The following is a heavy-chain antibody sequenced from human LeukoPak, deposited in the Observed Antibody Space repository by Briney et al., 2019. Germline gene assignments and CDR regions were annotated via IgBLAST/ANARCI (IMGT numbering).Heavy chain of an antibody. CDR2: IYSGGNT. Sequence: SQTLSLTCTVSGDSISSGTYYWSWIRQPAGKGLEWIGRIYSGGNTNYNPSLKSRVTISVDTSKNQLSLKLSSVTAADTAVYYCAREGSIYYYDSSGYLGYWGQGTLVTVSS. V-gene: IGHV4-61*02. D-gene: IGHD3-22*01. CDR1: GDSISSGTYY. CDR3: AREGSIYYYDSSGYLGY. J-gene: IGHJ4*02.